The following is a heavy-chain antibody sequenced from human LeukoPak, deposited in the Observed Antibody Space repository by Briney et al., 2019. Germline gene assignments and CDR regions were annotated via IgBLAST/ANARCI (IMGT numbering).Heavy chain of an antibody. CDR2: IYYSGST. CDR3: ARVTGYRIEDYFDY. V-gene: IGHV4-61*05. J-gene: IGHJ4*02. CDR1: GGSMRSSSYY. Sequence: SETLSLTCGVSGGSMRSSSYYWGWIRQSPGKGLEWIGYIYYSGSTNYNPSLKSRVTISVETSKNEFSLKLRSVTAADTAVYYCARVTGYRIEDYFDYWGQGTLVTAPS. D-gene: IGHD6-13*01.